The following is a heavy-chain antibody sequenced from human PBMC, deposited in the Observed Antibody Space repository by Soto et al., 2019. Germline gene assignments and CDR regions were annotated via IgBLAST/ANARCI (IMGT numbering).Heavy chain of an antibody. J-gene: IGHJ4*02. CDR1: SYTFTSYA. V-gene: IGHV1-18*01. Sequence: QIQLVQSGAEVRKPGASVKVSCKASSYTFTSYAINWVRQAPGQGLEWMGWISAYNGSTKYAQKFQGRVTLTTDTYTNIAYMELRSLRSDDTAVYYCARDRRDYVWGSSADYWGQGTLVTVSS. CDR3: ARDRRDYVWGSSADY. CDR2: ISAYNGST. D-gene: IGHD3-16*01.